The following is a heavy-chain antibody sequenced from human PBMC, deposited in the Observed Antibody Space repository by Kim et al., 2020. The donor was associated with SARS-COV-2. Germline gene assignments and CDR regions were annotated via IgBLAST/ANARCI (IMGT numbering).Heavy chain of an antibody. V-gene: IGHV3-33*05. D-gene: IGHD2-2*01. CDR3: ARDWYCSSTSCYAHPHY. Sequence: GGSLRLSCAASGFTFSSYGMHWVRQAPGKGLEWVAVISYDGSNKYYADSVKGRFTISRDNSKNTLYLQMNSLRAEDTAVYYCARDWYCSSTSCYAHPHYWGQGTLVTVSS. CDR2: ISYDGSNK. CDR1: GFTFSSYG. J-gene: IGHJ4*02.